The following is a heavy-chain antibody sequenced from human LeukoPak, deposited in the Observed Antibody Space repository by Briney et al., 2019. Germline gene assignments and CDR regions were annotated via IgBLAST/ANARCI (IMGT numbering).Heavy chain of an antibody. J-gene: IGHJ4*02. CDR1: GFTFSSYA. V-gene: IGHV3-23*01. D-gene: IGHD4-23*01. CDR3: AKDMAYGGNSGFDS. CDR2: ISGSGGST. Sequence: QPGGSLRLSCAASGFTFSSYAMSWVRQAPGKGLEWVSAISGSGGSTYYADSVKGRFTISRDNSKNTLYLQMNSLRAEDTAVCYCAKDMAYGGNSGFDSWGQGTLVTVSS.